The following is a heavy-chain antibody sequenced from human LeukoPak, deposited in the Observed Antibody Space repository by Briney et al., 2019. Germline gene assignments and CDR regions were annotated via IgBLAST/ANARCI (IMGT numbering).Heavy chain of an antibody. Sequence: GRSLRLSCAASGFTFSSYAMHWVRQAPGKGLEWVAVISYDGSNKYYADSVKGRFTISRDNSRNTLYLQMNSLRAEDTAVYYCARRFDGRGSYPLDYWGQGTLVTVSS. CDR1: GFTFSSYA. CDR2: ISYDGSNK. CDR3: ARRFDGRGSYPLDY. D-gene: IGHD3-16*02. J-gene: IGHJ4*02. V-gene: IGHV3-30-3*01.